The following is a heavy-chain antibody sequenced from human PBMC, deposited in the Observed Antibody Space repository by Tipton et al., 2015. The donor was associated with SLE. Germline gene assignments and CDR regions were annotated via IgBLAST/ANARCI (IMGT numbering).Heavy chain of an antibody. J-gene: IGHJ4*02. CDR3: ATSGAGRYFDY. V-gene: IGHV3-48*01. Sequence: FAISRDNAKNSLYLQMNSLRAEDTAVYYCATSGAGRYFDYWGQGTLVTVSS. D-gene: IGHD1-26*01.